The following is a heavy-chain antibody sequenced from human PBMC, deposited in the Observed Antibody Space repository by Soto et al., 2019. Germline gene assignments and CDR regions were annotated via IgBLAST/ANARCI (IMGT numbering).Heavy chain of an antibody. Sequence: PSETLSLTCTVSGGSISSSSYYWGWIRQPPGKGLEWIGSIYYSGSTYYNPSLKSRVTISVDTSKNQFSLKLSSVTAADTAVYYFARMNGEHPRGYYYGMDVWGQGTTVT. CDR3: ARMNGEHPRGYYYGMDV. CDR1: GGSISSSSYY. CDR2: IYYSGST. D-gene: IGHD3-10*01. V-gene: IGHV4-39*01. J-gene: IGHJ6*02.